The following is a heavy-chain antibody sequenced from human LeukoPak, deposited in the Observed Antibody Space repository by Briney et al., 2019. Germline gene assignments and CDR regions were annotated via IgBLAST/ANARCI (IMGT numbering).Heavy chain of an antibody. Sequence: PSETLSLTCTVSGCSISSYYWSWIRQPPGKGLEWMGYIYYSGSTNYNPSLMSRVTISVDTSKNQFSLKLSSATAADTAVYYCARTRWVWPSPNWFDPWGQGNLVTVSS. CDR3: ARTRWVWPSPNWFDP. D-gene: IGHD6-13*01. CDR2: IYYSGST. CDR1: GCSISSYY. V-gene: IGHV4-59*01. J-gene: IGHJ5*02.